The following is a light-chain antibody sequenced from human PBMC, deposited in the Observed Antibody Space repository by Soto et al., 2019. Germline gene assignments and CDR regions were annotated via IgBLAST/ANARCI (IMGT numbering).Light chain of an antibody. V-gene: IGKV3-20*01. Sequence: EIVLTQYPGTLTLSPGERATLSCRASQSISSTYLDWYQQKPGQAPRLPIYGASSRATGISDRFSGSGSVTDFTLTISRLEPEDVAVYYCQQYGRSPPYTFGQGTKLESK. CDR1: QSISSTY. CDR3: QQYGRSPPYT. J-gene: IGKJ2*01. CDR2: GAS.